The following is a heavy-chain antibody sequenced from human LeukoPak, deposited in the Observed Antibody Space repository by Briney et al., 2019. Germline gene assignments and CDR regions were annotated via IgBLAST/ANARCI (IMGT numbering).Heavy chain of an antibody. CDR2: IYYSGST. D-gene: IGHD3-10*01. J-gene: IGHJ6*04. CDR3: ARGRIAMVRGVLYYYYYGMDV. CDR1: GGSVSSGTYY. V-gene: IGHV4-61*01. Sequence: PSETLSLTCTVSGGSVSSGTYYWSWIRQPPGRGLEWIGYIYYSGSTNYNPSLKSRVIISVDTFKNQLSLKLSSVTAADTAVYYCARGRIAMVRGVLYYYYYGMDVWGKGTTVTVSS.